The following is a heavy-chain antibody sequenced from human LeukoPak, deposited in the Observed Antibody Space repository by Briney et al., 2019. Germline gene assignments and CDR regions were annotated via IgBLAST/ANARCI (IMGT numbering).Heavy chain of an antibody. V-gene: IGHV1-69*13. CDR1: GGTFSSYA. Sequence: SVKVSCKASGGTFSSYAISWVRQAPGQGLEWMGGIIPIFGTANYAQKFQGRVTITADESTSTAYMELSSLRSEDTAVYYCARVRYCSSTSCYRAFDIWGQGTMVTVSS. CDR2: IIPIFGTA. CDR3: ARVRYCSSTSCYRAFDI. D-gene: IGHD2-2*01. J-gene: IGHJ3*02.